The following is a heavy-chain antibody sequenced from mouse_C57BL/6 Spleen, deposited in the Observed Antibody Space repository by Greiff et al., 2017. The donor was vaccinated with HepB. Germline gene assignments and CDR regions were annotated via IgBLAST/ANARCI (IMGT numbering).Heavy chain of an antibody. V-gene: IGHV3-6*01. CDR2: ISYDGSN. CDR1: GYSITSGYY. Sequence: EVKLQESGPGLVKPSQSLSLTCSVTGYSITSGYYWNWIRQFPGNKLEWMGYISYDGSNNYNPSLKNRISITRDTSKNQFFLKLNSVTTEDTATYYCAREGYEGVAMDYWGQGTSVTVSS. J-gene: IGHJ4*01. D-gene: IGHD2-14*01. CDR3: AREGYEGVAMDY.